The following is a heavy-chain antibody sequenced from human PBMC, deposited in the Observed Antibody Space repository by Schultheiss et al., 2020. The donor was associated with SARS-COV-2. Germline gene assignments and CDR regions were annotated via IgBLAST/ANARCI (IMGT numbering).Heavy chain of an antibody. CDR3: ARSYNWNDPFDY. D-gene: IGHD1-20*01. CDR2: IWNDGSNK. Sequence: GGSLRLSCAASGFTFSRYAMHWVRQAPGKGLEWVALIWNDGSNKYYVDSVKGRFTISRDNSRNTLYLQMNSLKVEDTAFYYCARSYNWNDPFDYWGQGTLVTVSS. CDR1: GFTFSRYA. V-gene: IGHV3-33*01. J-gene: IGHJ4*02.